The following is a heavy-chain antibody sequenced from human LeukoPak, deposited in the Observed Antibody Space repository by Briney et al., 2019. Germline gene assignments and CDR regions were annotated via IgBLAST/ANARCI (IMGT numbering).Heavy chain of an antibody. CDR1: GAFITNSNW. D-gene: IGHD3-16*01. Sequence: SETLSLTCAVSGAFITNSNWWSWVRQPPGKGLEWIGEIYHSGSTNYNPSPKSRVTISVDKSKNEFSLNLSSVTAADTAVYYCARALGAPYGMDVWGKGTTVTVSS. CDR2: IYHSGST. J-gene: IGHJ6*04. CDR3: ARALGAPYGMDV. V-gene: IGHV4-4*02.